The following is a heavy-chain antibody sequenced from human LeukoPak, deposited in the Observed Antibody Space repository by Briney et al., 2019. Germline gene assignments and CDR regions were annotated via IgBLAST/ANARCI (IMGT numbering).Heavy chain of an antibody. J-gene: IGHJ4*02. V-gene: IGHV4-59*01. D-gene: IGHD1-26*01. CDR3: AISSGWEPYFDY. CDR1: GGSISSYY. CDR2: IYYSGST. Sequence: SETLSLTCTVSGGSISSYYWSWIRQPPGKGLEWIGYIYYSGSTNYNPSLKSRVTISVDTSKNQFSLKLSTVTAAGTAVYYCAISSGWEPYFDYWGQGTLVTVSS.